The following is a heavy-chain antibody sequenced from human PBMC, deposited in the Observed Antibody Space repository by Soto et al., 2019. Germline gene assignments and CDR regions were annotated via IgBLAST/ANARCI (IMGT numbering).Heavy chain of an antibody. V-gene: IGHV1-69*12. CDR1: GGTFSSYA. D-gene: IGHD2-15*01. CDR3: ASVETQRYYYGMDV. Sequence: QVQLVQSGAEVKKPGSSVKVSCKASGGTFSSYAISWVRQAPGQGLGWMGGIIPIVGTAAYAQQFQGRVTITADESTRTAYMELSSLRSEDTAVYYCASVETQRYYYGMDVWGQGTTVTVSS. J-gene: IGHJ6*02. CDR2: IIPIVGTA.